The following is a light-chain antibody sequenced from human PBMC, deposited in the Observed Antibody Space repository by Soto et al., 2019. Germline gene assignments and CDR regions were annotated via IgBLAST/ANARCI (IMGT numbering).Light chain of an antibody. CDR3: QQYGSSPST. CDR1: QSVSSSY. V-gene: IGKV3-20*01. CDR2: GTS. J-gene: IGKJ3*01. Sequence: EIVLTQSPGTLSLSPGERATLSCRASQSVSSSYLAWYQQKPGQAPRLLIYGTSSRATGIPDRFSGSGSGTDFTLTISRLEPEDFAVYSCQQYGSSPSTFGPGTKVDFK.